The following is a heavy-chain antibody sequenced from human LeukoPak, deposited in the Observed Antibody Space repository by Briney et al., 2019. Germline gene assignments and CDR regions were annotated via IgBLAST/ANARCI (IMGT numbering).Heavy chain of an antibody. CDR2: ISSSSSYI. CDR3: ASLPMTTVTTGY. CDR1: GFTFSSYS. Sequence: GGSLRLSCAASGFTFSSYSMNWVRQAPGKGLEWVSSISSSSSYIYYADSVKGRFTISRDNAKNSLYLQMNSLRAEDTAVYYCASLPMTTVTTGYWGQGSLVTVSS. V-gene: IGHV3-21*01. J-gene: IGHJ4*02. D-gene: IGHD4-17*01.